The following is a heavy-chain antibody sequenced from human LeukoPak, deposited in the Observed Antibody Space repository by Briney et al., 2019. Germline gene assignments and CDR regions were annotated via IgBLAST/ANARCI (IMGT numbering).Heavy chain of an antibody. CDR3: ANASYYYDCSGYYYNV. D-gene: IGHD3-22*01. CDR1: GGSIISYY. CDR2: IYYSGST. J-gene: IGHJ6*04. V-gene: IGHV4-59*08. Sequence: SETLSLTCTVSGGSIISYYWSWIRQPAGKGLEWIGYIYYSGSTNYNPSLNSRVTISLDTSKNQFSLKLTSVTAADTALYYCANASYYYDCSGYYYNVWGKGTTVTVSS.